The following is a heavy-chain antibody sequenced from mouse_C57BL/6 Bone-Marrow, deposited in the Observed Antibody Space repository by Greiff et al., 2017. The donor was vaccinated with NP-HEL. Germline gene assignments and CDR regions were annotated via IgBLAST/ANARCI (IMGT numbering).Heavy chain of an antibody. CDR2: IDPSDSYT. CDR1: GYTFTSYW. Sequence: QVQLQQPGAELVKPGASVKLSCKASGYTFTSYWMQWVKQRPGQGLEWIGEIDPSDSYTNYNQKFKGKATLTVDTSSSTAYMQLSSLTSEDSAVYYCARFYYGSSRAMDYWGQGTSVTVSS. J-gene: IGHJ4*01. V-gene: IGHV1-50*01. CDR3: ARFYYGSSRAMDY. D-gene: IGHD1-1*01.